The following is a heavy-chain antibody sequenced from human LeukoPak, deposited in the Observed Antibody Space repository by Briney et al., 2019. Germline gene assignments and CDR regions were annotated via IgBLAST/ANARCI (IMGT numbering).Heavy chain of an antibody. Sequence: GGSLRLSCAASGFIVSSNYMSWVRQAPGKGLEWVSVIYSGGSTYYADSVKGRFTISRDNAKNTLYLQMNSLRAEDTAVYYCAKDLRGNRDYWGQGTLVTVSS. D-gene: IGHD4-23*01. CDR1: GFIVSSNY. J-gene: IGHJ4*02. CDR2: IYSGGST. V-gene: IGHV3-66*01. CDR3: AKDLRGNRDY.